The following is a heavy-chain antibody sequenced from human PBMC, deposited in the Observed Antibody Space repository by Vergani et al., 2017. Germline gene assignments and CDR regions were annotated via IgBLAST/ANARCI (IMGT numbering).Heavy chain of an antibody. CDR2: ISGSGGST. CDR1: GFTFSSYA. D-gene: IGHD5-12*01. Sequence: EVQLLESGGGLVQPGGSLRFSCAASGFTFSSYAMSWVRQAPGKGLEWVSAISGSGGSTYYADSVKGRFTISRDNSKNTLYLQMNSLRAEDTAVYYCAKCGYSGPPPLYYYYYGMDVWGQGTTVTVSS. CDR3: AKCGYSGPPPLYYYYYGMDV. V-gene: IGHV3-23*01. J-gene: IGHJ6*02.